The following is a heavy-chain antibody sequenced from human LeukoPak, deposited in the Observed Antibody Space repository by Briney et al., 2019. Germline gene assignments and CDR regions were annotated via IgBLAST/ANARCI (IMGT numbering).Heavy chain of an antibody. Sequence: LSGGSLRLSCAASGFTVSSKYMSWVRQAPGKGLEWVSVIYSGGSTYYADSVKGRFTISRDNSKNTLYLQMNSLRAEDTAVYYCESCPEHYGVFRRNYFDYWGQGTLVTVSS. CDR2: IYSGGST. D-gene: IGHD4-17*01. J-gene: IGHJ4*02. CDR3: ESCPEHYGVFRRNYFDY. CDR1: GFTVSSKY. V-gene: IGHV3-66*01.